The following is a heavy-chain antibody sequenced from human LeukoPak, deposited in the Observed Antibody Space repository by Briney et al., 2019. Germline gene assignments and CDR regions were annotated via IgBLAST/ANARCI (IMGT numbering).Heavy chain of an antibody. D-gene: IGHD6-13*01. CDR1: GGSFSGYY. CDR3: ARRPRTAAAGPYYYYGMDV. CDR2: INHSGST. Sequence: SETLSLTCAVYGGSFSGYYWSWIRQPPGKGLEWIGEINHSGSTNYNPSLKSRVTISVDTSKNQFSLKLCSVTAADTAEYCCARRPRTAAAGPYYYYGMDVWGQGTTVTVSS. V-gene: IGHV4-34*01. J-gene: IGHJ6*02.